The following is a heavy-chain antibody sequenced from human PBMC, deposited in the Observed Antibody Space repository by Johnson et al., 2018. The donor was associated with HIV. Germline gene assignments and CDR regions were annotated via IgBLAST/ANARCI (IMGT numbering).Heavy chain of an antibody. CDR1: GFNVSSNY. V-gene: IGHV3-23*04. J-gene: IGHJ3*02. D-gene: IGHD3-22*01. CDR3: AKDHMIVVVITLGYAFDI. CDR2: ISGSGGST. Sequence: EQLVESGGGLVQPGGSLRLSCAVSGFNVSSNYMSWVRQAPGTGLEWVSAISGSGGSTYYADSVKGRFTISRDNSKNTLYLQMNSLRAEDTAVYYCAKDHMIVVVITLGYAFDIWGQGTMVTVSS.